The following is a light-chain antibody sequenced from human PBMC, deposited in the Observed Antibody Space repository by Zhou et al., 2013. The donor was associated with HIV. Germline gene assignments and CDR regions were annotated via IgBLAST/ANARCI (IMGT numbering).Light chain of an antibody. V-gene: IGKV3-20*01. Sequence: EIVLTQSPATLSLSPGDRATLSCRASQSVTDNYLAWYQQKPGQAPRLLIYGASSRATAIPDRFSGSGSGTDFTLTISRLEPEDFAVYYCQQYGSSPPLTFGGGTKVEIK. J-gene: IGKJ4*01. CDR2: GAS. CDR3: QQYGSSPPLT. CDR1: QSVTDNY.